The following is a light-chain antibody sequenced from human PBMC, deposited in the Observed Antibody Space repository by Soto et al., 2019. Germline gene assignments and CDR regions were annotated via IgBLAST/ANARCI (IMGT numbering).Light chain of an antibody. CDR1: QDISRW. CDR2: DAS. Sequence: DIQMTQSPATLSASVGDRVSMTCRASQDISRWLAWYQQKPGKAPKVLIWDASSLQRGVPSRFTGSGSGTEFTLTINGLQPDDFATYYCQQYNGYRTWTFGQGTKVDI. V-gene: IGKV1-5*01. J-gene: IGKJ1*01. CDR3: QQYNGYRTWT.